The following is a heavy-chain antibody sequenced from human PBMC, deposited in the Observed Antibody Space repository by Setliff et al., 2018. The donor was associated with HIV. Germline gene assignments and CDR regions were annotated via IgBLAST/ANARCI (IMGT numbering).Heavy chain of an antibody. D-gene: IGHD4-17*01. J-gene: IGHJ4*02. CDR3: ARYSTLTTNFDY. V-gene: IGHV4-38-2*01. CDR1: GYSIGSGSF. Sequence: SETLSLTCAVSGYSIGSGSFWGWIRQPPGKGLEWIATIPHNGGTYYNPDPSLTGRVTISLDTSKNQFSLKLAFVTAADTSVYYCARYSTLTTNFDYWGQGTLVTVSS. CDR2: IPHNGGT.